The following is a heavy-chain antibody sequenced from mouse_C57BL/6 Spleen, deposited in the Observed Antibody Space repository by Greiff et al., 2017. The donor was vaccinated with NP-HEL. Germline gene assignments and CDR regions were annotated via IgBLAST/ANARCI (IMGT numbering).Heavy chain of an antibody. D-gene: IGHD2-1*01. CDR1: GYSITSGYY. CDR2: ISYDGSN. CDR3: ARDRYYGNYDYAMDY. V-gene: IGHV3-6*01. J-gene: IGHJ4*01. Sequence: EVKLQESGPGLVKPSQSLSLTCSVTGYSITSGYYWNWIRQFPGNKLEWMGYISYDGSNNYNPSLKNRISITRDTSKNQFFLKLNSVTTEDTATYYCARDRYYGNYDYAMDYWGQGTSVTVSS.